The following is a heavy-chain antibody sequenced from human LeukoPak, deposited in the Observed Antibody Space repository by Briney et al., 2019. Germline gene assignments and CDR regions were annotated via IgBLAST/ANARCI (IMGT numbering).Heavy chain of an antibody. CDR3: ARSLGTGGDY. CDR1: GFTFSSYS. CDR2: ISSSSSYI. D-gene: IGHD7-27*01. J-gene: IGHJ4*02. Sequence: KSGGSLRLSCAASGFTFSSYSMNWVRQAPGKGPEWVSSISSSSSYIYYADSVKGRFTISRDNAKNSLYLQMNSLRAEDTAVYYCARSLGTGGDYWGQGTLVTVSS. V-gene: IGHV3-21*01.